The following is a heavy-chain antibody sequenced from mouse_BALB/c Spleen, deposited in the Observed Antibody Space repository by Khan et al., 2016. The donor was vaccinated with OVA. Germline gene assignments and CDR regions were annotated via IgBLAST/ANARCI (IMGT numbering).Heavy chain of an antibody. CDR3: ARQPYYHYNIMDY. V-gene: IGHV2-6-1*01. CDR1: GFSLTNYG. CDR2: IWSDGST. J-gene: IGHJ4*01. Sequence: VQLQESGPGLVAPSQSLSITCTISGFSLTNYGVHWVRQPPGKGLEWLVVIWSDGSTTYNSALKSRVTISKDNSKSQIFLKMNSLQTDDTAMYFCARQPYYHYNIMDYWGQGTSVTVSS. D-gene: IGHD2-10*01.